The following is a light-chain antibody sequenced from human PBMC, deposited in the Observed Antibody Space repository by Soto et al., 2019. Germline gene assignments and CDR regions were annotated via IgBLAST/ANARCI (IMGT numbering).Light chain of an antibody. CDR1: QSDSSY. Sequence: EIVLTQSPATLSLSPGERATLSCRASQSDSSYLAWYQQKPGQAPRLLIYDASNRATGIPARFSGSGSGTDFTLTISSLEPEDFAVYYCQQRSNRALTFGGETKVEIK. CDR3: QQRSNRALT. J-gene: IGKJ4*01. CDR2: DAS. V-gene: IGKV3-11*01.